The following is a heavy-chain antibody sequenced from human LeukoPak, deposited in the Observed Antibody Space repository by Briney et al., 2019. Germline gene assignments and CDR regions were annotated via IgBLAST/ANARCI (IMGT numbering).Heavy chain of an antibody. CDR3: AKGASGSYHTPYDY. CDR1: GFTFSSYA. Sequence: GGSLRLSCAASGFTFSSYAMHWVRQAPGKGLEWVAVISYDGSNKYYADSVQGRFIISRDNSKNTLNLQMNSLRVEDTAVYYCAKGASGSYHTPYDYWGQGSLVTVSS. CDR2: ISYDGSNK. D-gene: IGHD1-26*01. J-gene: IGHJ4*02. V-gene: IGHV3-30-3*01.